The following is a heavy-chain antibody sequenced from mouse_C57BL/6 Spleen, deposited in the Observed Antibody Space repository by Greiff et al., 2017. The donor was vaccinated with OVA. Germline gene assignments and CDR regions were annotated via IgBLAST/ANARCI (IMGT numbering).Heavy chain of an antibody. J-gene: IGHJ4*01. Sequence: EVQLQQSGPELVKPGASVKISCKASGYTFTDYYMTWVKQSHGQSLEWIGDINPNNGGPSYNQKLKGNATLTVDKSSSTAYMQLRSLTTEDSAVYYCASTTVVAPYDMDCWGQGNAVTVAS. CDR2: INPNNGGP. D-gene: IGHD1-1*01. CDR3: ASTTVVAPYDMDC. V-gene: IGHV1-26*01. CDR1: GYTFTDYY.